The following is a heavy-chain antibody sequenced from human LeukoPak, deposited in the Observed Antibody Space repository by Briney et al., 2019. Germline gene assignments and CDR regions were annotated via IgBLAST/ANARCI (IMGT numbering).Heavy chain of an antibody. CDR3: ARGSYYYDSSGYSYWFDP. CDR1: GYTFTSYD. J-gene: IGHJ5*02. V-gene: IGHV1-8*01. Sequence: GASVKVSCKASGYTFTSYDINWVRQATGQGLEWMGWMNPNSGSTGYAQKFQGRVTMTRNTSISTAYMELSSLRSEDTAVYYCARGSYYYDSSGYSYWFDPWGQGTLVTVSS. CDR2: MNPNSGST. D-gene: IGHD3-22*01.